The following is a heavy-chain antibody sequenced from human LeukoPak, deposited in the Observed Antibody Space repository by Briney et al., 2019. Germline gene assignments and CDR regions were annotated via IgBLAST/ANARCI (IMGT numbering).Heavy chain of an antibody. J-gene: IGHJ3*02. D-gene: IGHD1-26*01. CDR3: AKTLRELSGGAFDI. V-gene: IGHV3-30*18. CDR1: GFTFSSYG. Sequence: GGSLRLSCAASGFTFSSYGMHWVRQAPGKGLEWVAVISYDGSNKYYADTVKGRFTISRDNSKNTLYLQMNSLRAEDTAVYYCAKTLRELSGGAFDIWGQGTMVTVSS. CDR2: ISYDGSNK.